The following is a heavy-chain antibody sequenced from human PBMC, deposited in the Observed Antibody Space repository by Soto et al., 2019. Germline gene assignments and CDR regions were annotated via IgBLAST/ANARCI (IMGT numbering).Heavy chain of an antibody. D-gene: IGHD2-15*01. CDR3: VKDYLLEVVAATLDY. Sequence: GGSLRLSCSASGFTFSSYAMHWVRQAPWKGLEYVSAISSNGGSTYYADSVKGRFTISRDNSKNTLYLQMSSLRAEDTAVYYFVKDYLLEVVAATLDYWGQGTLVTVSS. CDR1: GFTFSSYA. V-gene: IGHV3-64D*06. J-gene: IGHJ4*02. CDR2: ISSNGGST.